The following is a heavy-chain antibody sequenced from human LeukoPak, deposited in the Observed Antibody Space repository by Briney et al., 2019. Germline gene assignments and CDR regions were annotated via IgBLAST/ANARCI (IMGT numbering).Heavy chain of an antibody. CDR2: IYSGGST. CDR1: GFTVSSNY. J-gene: IGHJ4*02. CDR3: ARGHCSGGSCHWDY. Sequence: GGSLRLSCAASGFTVSSNYMSWVRQAPGKGLEWVSVIYSGGSTYYADSVKGRLTISRHNSKNTLYLQMNSLRAEDTAVYYCARGHCSGGSCHWDYWGQGTLVTVSS. D-gene: IGHD2-15*01. V-gene: IGHV3-53*04.